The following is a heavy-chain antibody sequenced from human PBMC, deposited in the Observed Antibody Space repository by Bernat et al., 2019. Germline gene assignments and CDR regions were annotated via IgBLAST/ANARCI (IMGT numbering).Heavy chain of an antibody. J-gene: IGHJ6*02. D-gene: IGHD6-13*01. Sequence: VQLVESGGGVVQPGRSLRLSCAASGFTFSSYSMNWVRQAPGKGLEWVSYISSSSSTIYYADSVKGRFTISRDNAKNSLYLQMNSLRAEDTAVYYCARGGTPGSWYLYYYGMDVWGQGTTVTVSS. CDR1: GFTFSSYS. V-gene: IGHV3-48*01. CDR3: ARGGTPGSWYLYYYGMDV. CDR2: ISSSSSTI.